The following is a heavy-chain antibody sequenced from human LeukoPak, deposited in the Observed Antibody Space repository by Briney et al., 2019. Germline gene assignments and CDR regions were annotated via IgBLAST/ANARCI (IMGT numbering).Heavy chain of an antibody. CDR3: AREDSSGYHSY. CDR2: IYYSGST. J-gene: IGHJ4*02. CDR1: GGSISSSSYY. Sequence: SETLSLTCTVSGGSISSSSYYWGWIRQPPGKGLEWIGSIYYSGSTYYSPSLKSRVTISVDTSKNQFSLKLSSVTAADTAVYYCAREDSSGYHSYWGQGTLVTVSS. D-gene: IGHD6-19*01. V-gene: IGHV4-39*07.